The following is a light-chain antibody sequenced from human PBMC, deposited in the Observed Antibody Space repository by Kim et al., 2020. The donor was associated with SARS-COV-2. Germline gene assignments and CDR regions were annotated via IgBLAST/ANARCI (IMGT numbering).Light chain of an antibody. J-gene: IGLJ2*01. Sequence: SSELTQEPAVSVALGQTVRITCQGDSLRKYYATWYQQKPGQAPVLLISGKNNRPSGIPDRFSGSSSGNTASLTIAGGQAEDEADYYCNSRDTSHFVIFGGGTKLTVL. CDR3: NSRDTSHFVI. V-gene: IGLV3-19*01. CDR2: GKN. CDR1: SLRKYY.